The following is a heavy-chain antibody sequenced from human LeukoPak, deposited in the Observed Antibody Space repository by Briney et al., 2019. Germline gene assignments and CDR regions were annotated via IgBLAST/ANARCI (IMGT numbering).Heavy chain of an antibody. Sequence: PGGSLGLFCAASGFTFDRHTMHWVRQPPGKGPEWVSLIGWDGTNIDYADSVKGRFTISRDNSKNTLYLQMNSLRAEDTAVYYCAHIPITAMVRGVIHDYWGQGTLVTVSS. V-gene: IGHV3-43*01. CDR3: AHIPITAMVRGVIHDY. J-gene: IGHJ4*02. D-gene: IGHD3-10*01. CDR2: IGWDGTNI. CDR1: GFTFDRHT.